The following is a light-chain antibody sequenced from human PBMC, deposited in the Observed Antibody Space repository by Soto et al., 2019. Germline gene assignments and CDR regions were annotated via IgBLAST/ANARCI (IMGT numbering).Light chain of an antibody. Sequence: QSALTQPASVSGSPGQSITISCTGTSSDVGGYNYVSWYQQHPGKAPKLMIYDVSNRPSGVSNRFSGSKSGNTDSLTISGLQAEDEADYYCSSYTSSRTLLFGTGTKLTVL. CDR1: SSDVGGYNY. J-gene: IGLJ1*01. V-gene: IGLV2-14*01. CDR2: DVS. CDR3: SSYTSSRTLL.